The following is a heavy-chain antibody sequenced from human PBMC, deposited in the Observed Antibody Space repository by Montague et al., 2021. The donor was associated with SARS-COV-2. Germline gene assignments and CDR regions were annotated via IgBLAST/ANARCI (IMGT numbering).Heavy chain of an antibody. CDR3: ARGRAVAVYDY. Sequence: SLRPSCAASGFTFSSYAMHWVRQAPGKGLEYVSAISSNGGSTYYANSVKGRFTISRDNSKNTLYLQMGSLRAEDMAVYYCARGRAVAVYDYWGQGTLVTVSS. CDR1: GFTFSSYA. J-gene: IGHJ4*02. D-gene: IGHD6-19*01. CDR2: ISSNGGST. V-gene: IGHV3-64*01.